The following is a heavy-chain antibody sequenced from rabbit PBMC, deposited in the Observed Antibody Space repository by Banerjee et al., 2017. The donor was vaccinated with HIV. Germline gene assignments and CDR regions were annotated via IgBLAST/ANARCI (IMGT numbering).Heavy chain of an antibody. V-gene: IGHV1S40*01. Sequence: SYYMSWVRQAPGEGLEYIRFIDTAGGTHYASWVNGRFTISKTSSTTVTLQMTSLTAADTATYFCARDPSSSTAYRINLRGPGTLVTVS. CDR1: SYY. J-gene: IGHJ4*01. CDR3: ARDPSSSTAYRINL. D-gene: IGHD1-1*01. CDR2: IDTAGGT.